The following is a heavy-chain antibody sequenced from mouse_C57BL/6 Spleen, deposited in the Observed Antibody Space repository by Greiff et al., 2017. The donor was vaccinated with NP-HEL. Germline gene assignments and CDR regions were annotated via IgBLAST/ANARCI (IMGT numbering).Heavy chain of an antibody. CDR1: GYTFTEYT. V-gene: IGHV1-62-2*01. J-gene: IGHJ4*01. Sequence: VQLQQSGAELVKPGASVKLSCKASGYTFTEYTIHWVKQRSGQGLEWIGWFYPGSGSIKYTEKFKDKATLTADKSSSTVYMELSRLTCEDSAVYFCARHEDNGYDYRYAMDYWGQGTSVTVSS. D-gene: IGHD1-2*01. CDR3: ARHEDNGYDYRYAMDY. CDR2: FYPGSGSI.